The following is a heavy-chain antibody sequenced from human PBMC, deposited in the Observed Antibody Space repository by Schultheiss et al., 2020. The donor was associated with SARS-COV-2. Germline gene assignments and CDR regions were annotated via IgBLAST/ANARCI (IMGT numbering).Heavy chain of an antibody. D-gene: IGHD5-24*01. Sequence: SQTLSLTCTVSGHSISSGEYYWSWIRQPPGAGLEWIGYIYHSGSTYYNPSLKSRVTISVDTSKNQFSLKLSSVTAADTAVYYCARAGDGYNLFDYWGQGTLGTVSS. CDR3: ARAGDGYNLFDY. V-gene: IGHV4-30-4*01. CDR1: GHSISSGEYY. CDR2: IYHSGST. J-gene: IGHJ4*02.